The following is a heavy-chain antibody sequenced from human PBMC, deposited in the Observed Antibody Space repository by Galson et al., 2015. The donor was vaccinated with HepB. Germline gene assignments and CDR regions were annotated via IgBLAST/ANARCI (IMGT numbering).Heavy chain of an antibody. CDR3: AREGIAASTNPVEY. CDR1: GGTFSTHA. V-gene: IGHV1-69*13. D-gene: IGHD6-13*01. CDR2: ITPMFGAA. Sequence: SVKVSCKASGGTFSTHAMSWVRKAPGQGLEWMGGITPMFGAAKYAQMFQGRATITADESTSTVYMELSSLRFEDTAVYYCAREGIAASTNPVEYWGQGTLVTVSS. J-gene: IGHJ4*02.